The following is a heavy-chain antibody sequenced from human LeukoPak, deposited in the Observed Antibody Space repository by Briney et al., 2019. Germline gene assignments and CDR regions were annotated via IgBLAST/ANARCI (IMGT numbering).Heavy chain of an antibody. J-gene: IGHJ1*01. Sequence: GASVKVSCKASGYTFTGYYMHWVRQAPGQGLEWMGWINPNSGGTDYAQKFQGRVTMTRDTSISTAYMELSRLRSDDTAVYYCAKDEVYYYDSSGYYSAAEYFQHWGQGTLVTVSS. V-gene: IGHV1-2*02. CDR2: INPNSGGT. CDR1: GYTFTGYY. D-gene: IGHD3-22*01. CDR3: AKDEVYYYDSSGYYSAAEYFQH.